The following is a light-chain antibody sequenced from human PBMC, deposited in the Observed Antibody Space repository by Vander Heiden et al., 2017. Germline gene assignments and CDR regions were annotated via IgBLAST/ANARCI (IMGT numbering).Light chain of an antibody. V-gene: IGKV1-39*01. J-gene: IGKJ2*01. CDR3: QQIASTSPYT. CDR1: QSVSSY. CDR2: AAS. Sequence: DIQMTQSPSSLSASVGDRVTITCRASQSVSSYLNWFQQKPGKAPKLLISAASTLQSGVPSRFSGSGSGTDFSLTISSLQPEDFATYYCQQIASTSPYTFGQGTKLEIK.